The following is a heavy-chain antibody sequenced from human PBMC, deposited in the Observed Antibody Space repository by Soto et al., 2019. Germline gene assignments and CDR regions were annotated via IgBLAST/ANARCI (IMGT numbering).Heavy chain of an antibody. Sequence: QVQLVQSGAEVKKPGSSVKLSCKTSGGTFRNYAINWVRQAPRQGLEWMGGSIPVFGTANYAQTFQGRFTITADESTSTAYMELSSLRSEDTAVYYCAIPLPKQQLVRGAFGHWGQGTLVTVAS. V-gene: IGHV1-69*01. CDR3: AIPLPKQQLVRGAFGH. CDR1: GGTFRNYA. J-gene: IGHJ1*01. CDR2: SIPVFGTA. D-gene: IGHD6-13*01.